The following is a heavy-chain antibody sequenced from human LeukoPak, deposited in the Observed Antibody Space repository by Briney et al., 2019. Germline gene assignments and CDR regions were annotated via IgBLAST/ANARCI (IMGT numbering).Heavy chain of an antibody. CDR3: AKDYGSSWYPVDY. D-gene: IGHD6-13*01. CDR2: ISSSSSTI. J-gene: IGHJ4*02. Sequence: GGSLRLSCAASGFTFSSYSMNWVRQAPGKGLEWVSYISSSSSTIYYADSVKGRFTISRDNAKNSLYLQMNSLRAEDTAVYYCAKDYGSSWYPVDYWGQGTLVTVSS. CDR1: GFTFSSYS. V-gene: IGHV3-48*01.